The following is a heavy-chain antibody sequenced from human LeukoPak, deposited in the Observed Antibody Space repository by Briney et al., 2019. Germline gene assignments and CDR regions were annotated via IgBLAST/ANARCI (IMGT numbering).Heavy chain of an antibody. CDR3: VRSAAGGWEYNWFDP. J-gene: IGHJ5*02. CDR2: IYHSGST. CDR1: GGSISSSNW. Sequence: SETLSLTCAVSGGSISSSNWWSWVRQPPGKGLERIGEIYHSGSTNYNPSLKSRVTMSVDKSKNQFSLKVSSVTAADTAVYYCVRSAAGGWEYNWFDPLGQGTLVTVSS. D-gene: IGHD6-13*01. V-gene: IGHV4-4*02.